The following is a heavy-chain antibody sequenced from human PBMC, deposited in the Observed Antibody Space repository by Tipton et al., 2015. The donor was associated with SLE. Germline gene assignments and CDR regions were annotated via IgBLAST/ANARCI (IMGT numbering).Heavy chain of an antibody. D-gene: IGHD6-19*01. Sequence: TLSLTCTVSGGSISSSSYYWGWIRQPPGKGLEWIGSIYYSGSTYYNPSLKNRVSISVDTSKNQLSLTLSSLTAADTAIYFCAKPRNIAVAGPRGAFDIWGRGTMVTVSS. CDR3: AKPRNIAVAGPRGAFDI. CDR1: GGSISSSSYY. V-gene: IGHV4-39*07. J-gene: IGHJ3*02. CDR2: IYYSGST.